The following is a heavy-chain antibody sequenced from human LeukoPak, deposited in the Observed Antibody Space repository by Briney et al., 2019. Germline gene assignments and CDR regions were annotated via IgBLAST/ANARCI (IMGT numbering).Heavy chain of an antibody. V-gene: IGHV3-23*01. CDR2: ISGSGGST. J-gene: IGHJ4*02. Sequence: GGSLRLSCAASGFTFSSYAMSWVRQAPGKGLEWVSTISGSGGSTYYADSVKGRFTISRDNSKNTLYLQMSSLRAEDTAVYYCAKVMTRTMVRGVPPSDYWGQGTLVTVSS. CDR3: AKVMTRTMVRGVPPSDY. D-gene: IGHD3-10*01. CDR1: GFTFSSYA.